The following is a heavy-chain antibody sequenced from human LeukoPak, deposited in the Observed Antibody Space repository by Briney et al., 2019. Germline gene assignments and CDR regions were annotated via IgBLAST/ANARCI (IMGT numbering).Heavy chain of an antibody. CDR3: ARGLHGDYGYFDY. CDR1: GGTFSSYA. D-gene: IGHD4-17*01. CDR2: VIPMFATA. V-gene: IGHV1-69*01. Sequence: ASVKVSCKASGGTFSSYAISWVRQAPGQGLEWMGGVIPMFATANYAPKLQDRVTITADESTSTAYMELRSPRSEDTAVYHCARGLHGDYGYFDYWGQGTLVTVSS. J-gene: IGHJ4*02.